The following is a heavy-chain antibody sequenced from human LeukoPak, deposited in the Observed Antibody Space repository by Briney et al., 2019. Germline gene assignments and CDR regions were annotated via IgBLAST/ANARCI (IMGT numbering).Heavy chain of an antibody. J-gene: IGHJ4*02. V-gene: IGHV4-34*01. CDR1: GGSFSGYY. Sequence: PSETLSLTCAVYGGSFSGYYWSWIRQPPGKGLEWIGEINHSGSTNYNPSLKSRVTISVDTSKNQFSQKLSSVTAADTAVYYCARGRLEETTVTTTDDYWGQGTLVTVSS. CDR2: INHSGST. CDR3: ARGRLEETTVTTTDDY. D-gene: IGHD4-17*01.